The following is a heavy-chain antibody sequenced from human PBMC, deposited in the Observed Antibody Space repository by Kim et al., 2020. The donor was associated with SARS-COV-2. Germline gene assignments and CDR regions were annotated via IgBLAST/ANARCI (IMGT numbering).Heavy chain of an antibody. CDR2: IYYSGST. D-gene: IGHD1-26*01. Sequence: SETLSLTCTVSGGSISSSSYYWGWIRQPPGKGLEWIGSIYYSGSTYYNPSLKSRVTISVDTSKNQFSLKLSSVTAADTAVYYCARGGLLAPVDPWGQGTLVTVSS. CDR1: GGSISSSSYY. V-gene: IGHV4-39*01. CDR3: ARGGLLAPVDP. J-gene: IGHJ5*02.